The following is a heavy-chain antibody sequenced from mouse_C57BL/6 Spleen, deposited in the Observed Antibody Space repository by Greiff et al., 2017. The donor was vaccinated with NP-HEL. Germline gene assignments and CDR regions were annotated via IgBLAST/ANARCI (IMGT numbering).Heavy chain of an antibody. CDR2: IYPGDGDT. CDR1: GYAFSSSW. J-gene: IGHJ1*03. CDR3: ANWDFDV. V-gene: IGHV1-82*01. Sequence: QVQLQQSGPELVKPGASVKISCTASGYAFSSSWMHWVKQRPGKGLEWIGRIYPGDGDTNYNGKFKGKATLTADKSSSTADMQLSSLTSVDSAVYFCANWDFDVWGTGTTVTVSS.